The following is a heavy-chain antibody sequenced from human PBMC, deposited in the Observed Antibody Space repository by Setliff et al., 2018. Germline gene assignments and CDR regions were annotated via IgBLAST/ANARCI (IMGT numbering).Heavy chain of an antibody. CDR1: GASISGDSFY. J-gene: IGHJ4*02. D-gene: IGHD1-1*01. CDR2: VLYSGTT. V-gene: IGHV4-39*01. Sequence: SETLSLTCTVSGASISGDSFYWTWIRQPPGKGLEWIGSVLYSGTTFYNPSLKSPVTISVDTSNNQFSLKLKSVTAADTAVYFCARTGTYRYFDYWGQGTQVTVSS. CDR3: ARTGTYRYFDY.